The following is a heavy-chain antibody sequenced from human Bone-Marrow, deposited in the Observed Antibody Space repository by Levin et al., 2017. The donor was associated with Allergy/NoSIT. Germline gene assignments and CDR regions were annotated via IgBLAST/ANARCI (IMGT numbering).Heavy chain of an antibody. CDR2: INYSGRT. CDR1: GGSISRTSYF. D-gene: IGHD3-3*01. J-gene: IGHJ3*02. V-gene: IGHV4-39*01. CDR3: VRHRPYYDVRGAFDI. Sequence: SETLSLTCTVSGGSISRTSYFWGWIRQPPGKGLEWIGNINYSGRTYYNSFLKSRVTVSVDTSNNQFSLNLNSVTAADTALYYCVRHRPYYDVRGAFDIWGQGTRVSVSS.